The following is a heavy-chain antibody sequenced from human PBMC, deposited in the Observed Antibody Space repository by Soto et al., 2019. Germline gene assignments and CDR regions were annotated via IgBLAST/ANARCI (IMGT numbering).Heavy chain of an antibody. CDR1: GYSFSSYG. CDR2: IRPYTGDT. J-gene: IGHJ6*03. V-gene: IGHV1-18*01. D-gene: IGHD1-26*01. Sequence: AQLVQSGAEVKKPGASVKVSCKASGYSFSSYGIVWVRQAPGQGLEWMGWIRPYTGDTNSSQKFQGRVTMTTDASTSTAYMGLRSLRSDDTAVYFCARRAEDLYYYYMDVWGKGTTVTVSS. CDR3: ARRAEDLYYYYMDV.